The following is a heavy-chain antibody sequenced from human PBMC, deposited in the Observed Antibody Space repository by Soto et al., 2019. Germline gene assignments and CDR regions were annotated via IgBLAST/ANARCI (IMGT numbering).Heavy chain of an antibody. CDR3: ARGEAYCSGGTCYYRFDP. J-gene: IGHJ5*02. Sequence: QLQLQESGSGLVKPPQTLSLTCAVSGGSISSDGYSWSWIRQPPGKGLEWIGYIYHGGDAYYNPSLKSRVTTSVDRSKNQFSLNLSSVTAADTAMYHCARGEAYCSGGTCYYRFDPWGQGTLVTVSS. CDR2: IYHGGDA. V-gene: IGHV4-30-2*01. D-gene: IGHD2-15*01. CDR1: GGSISSDGYS.